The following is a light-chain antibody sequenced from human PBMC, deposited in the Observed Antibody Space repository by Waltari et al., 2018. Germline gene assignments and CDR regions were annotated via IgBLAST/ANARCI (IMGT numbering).Light chain of an antibody. J-gene: IGKJ4*01. Sequence: DIQMTQSPSSLSASVGDRVTITCWASQRIGNSVAWYQQKPWKAPKPLLSTASKLESGVPSRFSGSGSGTEYTLTISSLQPEDFATYYCQQHYSIALDFGGGTKVEIK. V-gene: IGKV1-NL1*01. CDR3: QQHYSIALD. CDR2: TAS. CDR1: QRIGNS.